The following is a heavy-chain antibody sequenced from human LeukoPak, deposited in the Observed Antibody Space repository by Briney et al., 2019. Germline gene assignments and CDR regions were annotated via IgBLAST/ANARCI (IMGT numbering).Heavy chain of an antibody. CDR1: GYTFTSYG. Sequence: ASVKVSCKASGYTFTSYGISWVRQAPGQRLEWMGWISAYNGNTNYAQKLQGRVTMTTDTSTSTAYMELRSLRSEDTAVYYCARMVGDSGSFHFDYWGQGTLVTVSS. D-gene: IGHD1-26*01. CDR2: ISAYNGNT. J-gene: IGHJ4*02. V-gene: IGHV1-18*01. CDR3: ARMVGDSGSFHFDY.